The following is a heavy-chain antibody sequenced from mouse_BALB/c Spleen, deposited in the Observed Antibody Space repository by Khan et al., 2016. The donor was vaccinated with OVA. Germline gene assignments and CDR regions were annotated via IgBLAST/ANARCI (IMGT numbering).Heavy chain of an antibody. J-gene: IGHJ2*01. V-gene: IGHV3-2*02. CDR3: ARGNYYWYYFDY. D-gene: IGHD1-1*01. CDR1: GYSITSGYA. CDR2: ISYSGVT. Sequence: EVQLQESGPGLVKPSQSLSLTCTVTGYSITSGYAWNWIRQFPGNKLEWMGYISYSGVTSYTPSLKSRISITRDTSKNQFFLQLNSMTTEDTATYYCARGNYYWYYFDYWGQGTTLTVSS.